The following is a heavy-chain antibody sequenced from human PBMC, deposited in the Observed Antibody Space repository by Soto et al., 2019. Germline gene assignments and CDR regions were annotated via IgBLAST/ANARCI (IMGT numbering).Heavy chain of an antibody. CDR2: IYYSGST. Sequence: SETLSLTCTVSGGSISSYYWSWIRQPPGKGLEWIGYIYYSGSTNYNPSLKSRVTISVDTSKNQFSLKLSSVTAADTAVYYCARSFYCDYDGFYYYGIDVRAQGTTVTVSS. V-gene: IGHV4-59*08. D-gene: IGHD4-17*01. CDR3: ARSFYCDYDGFYYYGIDV. J-gene: IGHJ6*02. CDR1: GGSISSYY.